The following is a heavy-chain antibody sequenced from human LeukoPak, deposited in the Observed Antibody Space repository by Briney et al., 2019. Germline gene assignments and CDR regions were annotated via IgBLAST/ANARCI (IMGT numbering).Heavy chain of an antibody. V-gene: IGHV4-59*01. J-gene: IGHJ4*02. CDR2: IYYSGST. CDR3: ARVGRDDRALYYFDY. Sequence: SETLSLTCTVSGGSFSSYYWSWIRQPPGKGLEWIGYIYYSGSTNYNPSLKSRVTISVDTSKNQFSLKLSSVTAADTAVYYCARVGRDDRALYYFDYWGQGTLVTVSS. CDR1: GGSFSSYY.